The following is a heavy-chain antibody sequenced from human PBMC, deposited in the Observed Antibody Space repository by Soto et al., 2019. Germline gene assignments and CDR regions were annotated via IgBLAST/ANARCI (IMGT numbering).Heavy chain of an antibody. D-gene: IGHD3-3*01. CDR1: GFTFSSYG. V-gene: IGHV3-30*18. Sequence: LILSCGDSGFTFSSYGMHWVGQAPGKGLEWVAVISYDGSNKYFADSVKGRFTISRDNSKNTLYLQMNSLRAEDTAMYYCAKDPDFGVATLALDYWGQGTLVTVSS. CDR2: ISYDGSNK. J-gene: IGHJ4*02. CDR3: AKDPDFGVATLALDY.